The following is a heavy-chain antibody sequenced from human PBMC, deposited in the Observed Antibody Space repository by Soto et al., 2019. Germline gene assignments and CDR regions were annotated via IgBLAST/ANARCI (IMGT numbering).Heavy chain of an antibody. V-gene: IGHV3-11*01. D-gene: IGHD2-8*02. Sequence: QVQLVESGEGLVKPGGPLGLSCAASGYPFTDYYMSWIRRAPGKGLEWVSYIDSSDTTIYYADSVRGRFTISRDNAKNSLYLQMNSLRADDTAVYYCARHRKLVPGEDSWGQGTLVTVAS. J-gene: IGHJ4*02. CDR3: ARHRKLVPGEDS. CDR2: IDSSDTTI. CDR1: GYPFTDYY.